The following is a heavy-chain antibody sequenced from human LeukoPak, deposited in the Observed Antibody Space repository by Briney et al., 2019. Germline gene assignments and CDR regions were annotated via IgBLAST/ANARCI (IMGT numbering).Heavy chain of an antibody. V-gene: IGHV3-7*02. D-gene: IGHD3-10*01. J-gene: IGHJ4*02. Sequence: PGGSLRLSCAASGFTFSTYSMSWVRQAPGKGLEWVANIKQDGNEKYYMDSVKGRFTISRDNAKNSLYLQMNSLRAEDTAVYYCLVRGVSLPYWGQGTLVTVSS. CDR2: IKQDGNEK. CDR1: GFTFSTYS. CDR3: LVRGVSLPY.